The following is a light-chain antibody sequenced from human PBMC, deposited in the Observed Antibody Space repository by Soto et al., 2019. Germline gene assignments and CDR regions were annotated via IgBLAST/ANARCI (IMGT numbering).Light chain of an antibody. V-gene: IGKV1-5*03. CDR1: QGISSW. Sequence: DIQMPQPPSTLSASVGDRVTITCRASQGISSWVAWYQQKPGKAPKALIYQTSSLESSAPSRFSGSGSGTEFTLTISSLQPDDFATYDCQQYNSYSWTFGQGTKVEI. CDR3: QQYNSYSWT. J-gene: IGKJ1*01. CDR2: QTS.